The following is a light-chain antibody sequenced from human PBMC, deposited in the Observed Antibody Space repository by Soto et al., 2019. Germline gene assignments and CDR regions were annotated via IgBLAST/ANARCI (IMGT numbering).Light chain of an antibody. CDR2: DAS. Sequence: EIVLTQSPATLSLSPGERATLSCRASQSVISYLAWYQQKPGKAPRLLIYDASNRATGIPARFSGSGSGTYFTLTISSLEPEDFAVYYCQQRSNWPLITFGQGTRLEIK. V-gene: IGKV3-11*01. CDR1: QSVISY. J-gene: IGKJ5*01. CDR3: QQRSNWPLIT.